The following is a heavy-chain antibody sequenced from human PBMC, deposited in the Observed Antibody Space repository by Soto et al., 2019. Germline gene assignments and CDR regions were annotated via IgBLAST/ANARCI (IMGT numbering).Heavy chain of an antibody. CDR3: ARGVHSNYFGYAFDI. CDR2: INAGNGDT. D-gene: IGHD3-10*01. CDR1: GYTFASYA. Sequence: GASVKVSCKASGYTFASYAMHWVRQAPGQRLEWMGWINAGNGDTKYSQKFQGRVTITRDTSASTAYMELSSLRSEDTAVYYCARGVHSNYFGYAFDIWGQGTMVTVSS. J-gene: IGHJ3*02. V-gene: IGHV1-3*01.